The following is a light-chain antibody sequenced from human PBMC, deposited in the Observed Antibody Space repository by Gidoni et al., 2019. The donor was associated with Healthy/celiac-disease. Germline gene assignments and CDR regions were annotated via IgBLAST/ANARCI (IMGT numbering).Light chain of an antibody. Sequence: DIHMTQSPSSLSASVGDRVTITCRASQSISIYLNWYQQKPGKAPKLLIYAASSLQSGVPSRFSGSGSGTDFTLTISSLQPEDFATYYCQQSYSTLGTFGQGTKLEIK. CDR3: QQSYSTLGT. CDR1: QSISIY. J-gene: IGKJ2*01. CDR2: AAS. V-gene: IGKV1-39*01.